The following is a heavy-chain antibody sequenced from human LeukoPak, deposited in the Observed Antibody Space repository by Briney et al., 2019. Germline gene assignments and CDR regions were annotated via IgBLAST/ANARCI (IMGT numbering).Heavy chain of an antibody. D-gene: IGHD1-26*01. CDR2: IYQDGRGK. CDR1: GFTFSNYW. Sequence: GGSLRLSCAASGFTFSNYWMNWVRQAPGKGLEWVANIYQDGRGKHYVDSVKGRFTISRDNAKNSLYLQMNSLRAEDTAVYYCARGGRLVGPKGYWGQGTLVTVSS. CDR3: ARGGRLVGPKGY. J-gene: IGHJ4*02. V-gene: IGHV3-7*01.